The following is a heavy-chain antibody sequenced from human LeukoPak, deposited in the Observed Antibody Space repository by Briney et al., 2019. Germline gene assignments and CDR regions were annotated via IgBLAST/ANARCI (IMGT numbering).Heavy chain of an antibody. D-gene: IGHD6-13*01. V-gene: IGHV3-23*01. CDR3: VKGRIATPGYAEKFLY. Sequence: GGSLRLSCAVSGFTFGSYAMNWVRQTPGKGLQWVSAIGGTGGGTIYADSVKGRFTISRDNSKNSVYLQMNSLRVEDAAIYYGVKGRIATPGYAEKFLYWGKGPRVSVSS. CDR2: IGGTGGGT. J-gene: IGHJ1*01. CDR1: GFTFGSYA.